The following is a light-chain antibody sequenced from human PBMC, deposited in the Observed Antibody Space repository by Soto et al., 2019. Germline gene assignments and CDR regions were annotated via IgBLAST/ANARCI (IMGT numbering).Light chain of an antibody. J-gene: IGKJ1*01. CDR1: QSLLHSNGHKY. V-gene: IGKV2-28*01. Sequence: DIVMTQSPLSLPVTPGEPASISCRSSQSLLHSNGHKYLDWYLQKPGQSPHLLIYLGSNRASGGPDRFSGSGSGTDFTLKISRVEAEDVGVYYCMQALETPRTFGQGTKVEIK. CDR2: LGS. CDR3: MQALETPRT.